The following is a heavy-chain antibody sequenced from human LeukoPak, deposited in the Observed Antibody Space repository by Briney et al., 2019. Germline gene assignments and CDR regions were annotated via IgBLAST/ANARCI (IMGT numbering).Heavy chain of an antibody. Sequence: GGSLRLSCAASGFTFSSFSMHWVRQAPGKGLEGVAVISYDGTNKYYADSVKGRFTISRDDSKNTLYLQMNSLRTEDTAVYYCAKSGPDVYGYFPFDYWGQGTLVTVSS. CDR2: ISYDGTNK. J-gene: IGHJ4*02. V-gene: IGHV3-30*04. D-gene: IGHD5-18*01. CDR1: GFTFSSFS. CDR3: AKSGPDVYGYFPFDY.